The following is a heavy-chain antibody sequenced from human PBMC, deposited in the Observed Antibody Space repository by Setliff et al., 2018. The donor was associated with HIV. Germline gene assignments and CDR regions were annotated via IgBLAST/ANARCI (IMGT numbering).Heavy chain of an antibody. J-gene: IGHJ4*02. V-gene: IGHV4-34*01. Sequence: ETLSLTCAVYGGSFSDYYWTWIRQSPGKGLEWIGEINHRGSTNYNPSLKSRVTISVDTSKNQFSLKLTSVTASDTAVYYCARSIVPVASGYYYFEYWGQGTLVTVSS. CDR3: ARSIVPVASGYYYFEY. CDR2: INHRGST. CDR1: GGSFSDYY. D-gene: IGHD3-3*01.